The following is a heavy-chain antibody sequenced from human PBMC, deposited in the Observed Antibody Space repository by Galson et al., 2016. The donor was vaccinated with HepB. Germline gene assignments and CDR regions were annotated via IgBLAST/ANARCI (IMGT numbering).Heavy chain of an antibody. CDR2: ISSSAKTI. D-gene: IGHD4-17*01. Sequence: SLRLSCAASGFDFSDYYMSWIRKAPGKGLEWVSYISSSAKTILYADSVEGRFTISRDNAKKSVSLQMSSLRAEDTAVYYCARTDYGRVWDVWGKGTTVTVSS. CDR3: ARTDYGRVWDV. J-gene: IGHJ6*04. CDR1: GFDFSDYY. V-gene: IGHV3-11*04.